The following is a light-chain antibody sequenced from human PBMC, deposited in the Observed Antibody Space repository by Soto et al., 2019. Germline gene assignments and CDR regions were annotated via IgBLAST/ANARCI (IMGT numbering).Light chain of an antibody. V-gene: IGKV1-27*01. CDR3: QKYNSAPLT. CDR2: AAS. CDR1: QGISNY. J-gene: IGKJ4*01. Sequence: DIQITPSPSALSASVLDRVAITFRASQGISNYLAWYQQKPGKVPKLLIYAASTLQSGVPSRFSGSGSGTDFTLTISSLQPEDVATYYCQKYNSAPLTFGGGTKVDIK.